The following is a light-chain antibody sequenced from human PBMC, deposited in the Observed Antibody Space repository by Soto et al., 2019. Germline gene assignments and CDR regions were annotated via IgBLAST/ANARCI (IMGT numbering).Light chain of an antibody. J-gene: IGLJ2*01. CDR1: SSDVGGYNY. V-gene: IGLV2-14*03. CDR2: DVA. Sequence: QSALTQPASVSGSPGQSITISCTGTSSDVGGYNYVCWYQQHPGKAPKLIIHDVASRPSGVSNRFSGSKSGNTASLSISGLQAEDEADDYCSSYTSSGTVVFGGGTKLTVL. CDR3: SSYTSSGTVV.